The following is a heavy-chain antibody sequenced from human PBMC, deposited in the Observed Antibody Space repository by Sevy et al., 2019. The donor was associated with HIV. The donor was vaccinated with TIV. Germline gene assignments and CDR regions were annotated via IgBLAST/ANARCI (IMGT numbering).Heavy chain of an antibody. D-gene: IGHD5-18*01. V-gene: IGHV4-30-2*01. Sequence: SETLSLTCAVSGGSISSGGYSWSWIRQPPGKGLEWIGYIYHSGSTYYNPSLKSRVTISVDRSKNQFSLKLSSVTAAETAGYYCYGYSYVNDAFDIWGQGTMVTVSS. J-gene: IGHJ3*02. CDR3: YGYSYVNDAFDI. CDR1: GGSISSGGYS. CDR2: IYHSGST.